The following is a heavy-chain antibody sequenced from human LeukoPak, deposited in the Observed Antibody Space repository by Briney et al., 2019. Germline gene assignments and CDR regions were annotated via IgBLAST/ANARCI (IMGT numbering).Heavy chain of an antibody. D-gene: IGHD5-18*01. Sequence: SETLSLTCAVYGGSFSGYYWSWIRQPPGKGLEWIGEINHSGSTNYNPSLKSRVTISVDTSKNQFSLKLSSVTAADTAVYYCARGPPGSYGYYHGMDVWGKGTTVTVSS. CDR1: GGSFSGYY. CDR2: INHSGST. V-gene: IGHV4-34*01. CDR3: ARGPPGSYGYYHGMDV. J-gene: IGHJ6*04.